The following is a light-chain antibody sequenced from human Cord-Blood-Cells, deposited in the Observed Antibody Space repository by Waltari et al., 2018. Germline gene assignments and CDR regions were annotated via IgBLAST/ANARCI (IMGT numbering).Light chain of an antibody. J-gene: IGLJ3*02. CDR2: EFS. Sequence: QSALTQPASVSGSPGQSITISCTGTSSDVGGYNYVSWYQQHPGKAPKLMIYEFSKRPSGVSNRFSGSKSGNKASLTISGLQAEDEADYYCSSYTSSSTWVFGGGTKLTVL. CDR3: SSYTSSSTWV. V-gene: IGLV2-14*01. CDR1: SSDVGGYNY.